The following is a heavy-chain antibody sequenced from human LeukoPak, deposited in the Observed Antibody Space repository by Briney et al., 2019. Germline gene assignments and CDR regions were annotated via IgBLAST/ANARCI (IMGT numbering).Heavy chain of an antibody. V-gene: IGHV3-30*04. D-gene: IGHD2-21*02. CDR1: GFTFSSYA. CDR3: ARDGGLLLAEPDY. Sequence: HPGGSLRLSCAASGFTFSSYALHWVRQAPGKGLEWVAVISYDGSNDYYADSVKGRFTISRDNSKNTLYLQMNSLRPEDTAVYYCARDGGLLLAEPDYWGQGTLVTVSS. CDR2: ISYDGSND. J-gene: IGHJ4*02.